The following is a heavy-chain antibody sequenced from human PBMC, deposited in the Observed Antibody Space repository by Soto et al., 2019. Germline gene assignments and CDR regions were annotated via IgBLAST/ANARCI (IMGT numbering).Heavy chain of an antibody. CDR1: GYSFTDYW. CDR2: IYPGDSET. CDR3: ARQDHYYGSRTYVANFDS. Sequence: PGESLKISCKGSGYSFTDYWIGWVRQMPGKGLEWMGIIYPGDSETRYSPSFQGQVTISADKSISTAYLQWSSLKASDTAMYYCARQDHYYGSRTYVANFDSWGQGTLVTVSS. D-gene: IGHD3-10*01. V-gene: IGHV5-51*01. J-gene: IGHJ4*02.